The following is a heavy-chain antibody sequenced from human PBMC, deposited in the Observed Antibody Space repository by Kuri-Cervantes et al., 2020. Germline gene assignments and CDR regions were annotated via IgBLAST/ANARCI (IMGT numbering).Heavy chain of an antibody. Sequence: GSLRLSCAVYGGSFSGYYWGWIRQPPGKGLEWIGSIYHSGSTYYNPSLKSRVTISVDTSKNQFSLKLSSVTAADTAVYYCAREGDYGDYYMDVWGKGTTVTVSS. CDR3: AREGDYGDYYMDV. D-gene: IGHD4-17*01. CDR2: IYHSGST. V-gene: IGHV4-38-2*02. J-gene: IGHJ6*03. CDR1: GGSFSGYY.